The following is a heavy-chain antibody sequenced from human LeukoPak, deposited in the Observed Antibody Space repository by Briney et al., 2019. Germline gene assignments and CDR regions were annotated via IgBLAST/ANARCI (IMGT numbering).Heavy chain of an antibody. CDR3: TRHANPDCSGGSCYSGRTDY. CDR1: GFTFSGSA. J-gene: IGHJ4*02. V-gene: IGHV3-73*01. Sequence: GGSLRLSCAASGFTFSGSAMHWVRQASGKGLEWVGRIRSKANSYATAYAASVKGRFTISRDDSKNTAYLQMNNLKTEDTAVYYCTRHANPDCSGGSCYSGRTDYWGQGTLVTVSS. D-gene: IGHD2-15*01. CDR2: IRSKANSYAT.